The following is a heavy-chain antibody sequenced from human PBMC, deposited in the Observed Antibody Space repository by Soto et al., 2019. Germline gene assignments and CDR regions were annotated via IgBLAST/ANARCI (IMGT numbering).Heavy chain of an antibody. CDR2: IVSFAGVP. D-gene: IGHD3-22*01. J-gene: IGHJ4*02. V-gene: IGHV1-69*02. CDR1: GDKFSSYT. Sequence: SVKVSCKASGDKFSSYTISWVRQAPGQGLEWMGRIVSFAGVPIYAQIFQGRITITADSSSSTAYMELSSLTSEDTAVYYCAADLTSHYYDSSGYYLNYWGQGILVTVS. CDR3: AADLTSHYYDSSGYYLNY.